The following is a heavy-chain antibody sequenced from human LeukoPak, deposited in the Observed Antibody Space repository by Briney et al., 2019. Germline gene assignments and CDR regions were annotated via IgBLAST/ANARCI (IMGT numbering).Heavy chain of an antibody. J-gene: IGHJ5*02. CDR2: IKQGGREK. CDR1: GFTFSSYW. D-gene: IGHD3-9*01. Sequence: GGSLRLSCAASGFTFSSYWMSWVRQAPGKGLEWVANIKQGGREKFYVDSVKGRFTISRDNAKNSLYLQMNSLRAEDTAVYYCARGRNYDILTGLNWFDPWGQGTLVTVSS. CDR3: ARGRNYDILTGLNWFDP. V-gene: IGHV3-7*01.